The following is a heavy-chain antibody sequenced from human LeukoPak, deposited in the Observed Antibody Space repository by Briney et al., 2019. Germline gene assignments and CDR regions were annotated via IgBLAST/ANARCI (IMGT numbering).Heavy chain of an antibody. Sequence: GASVKVSCKASGYTFTSYGISWVRQAPGQGLEWMGWISAYNGNTNYAQKLQGRVTMTTDTSTSTAYMELRSLRSDDTAVYYCASDPGIAAAGTSQFDYWGQGTLVTVSS. CDR2: ISAYNGNT. J-gene: IGHJ4*02. D-gene: IGHD6-13*01. V-gene: IGHV1-18*01. CDR3: ASDPGIAAAGTSQFDY. CDR1: GYTFTSYG.